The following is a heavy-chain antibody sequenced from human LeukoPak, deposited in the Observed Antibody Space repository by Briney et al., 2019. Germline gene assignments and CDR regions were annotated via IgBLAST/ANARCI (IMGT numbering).Heavy chain of an antibody. CDR2: IYYSGST. CDR3: ASQPDYYDTSGYLGY. D-gene: IGHD3-22*01. V-gene: IGHV4-59*01. J-gene: IGHJ4*02. Sequence: SETLSLTCTVSGGSISSYYWSWIRQPPGKGLEWIGYIYYSGSTNYNPSLKSRVTISVDTSKNQFSLKLSSVTAADTAVYYCASQPDYYDTSGYLGYWGQGTLVTVSS. CDR1: GGSISSYY.